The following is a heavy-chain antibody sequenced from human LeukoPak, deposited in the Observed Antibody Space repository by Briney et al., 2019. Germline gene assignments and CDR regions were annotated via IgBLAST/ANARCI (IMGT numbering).Heavy chain of an antibody. Sequence: GGSLRLSCAASGFTFSDYRMMWVRQAPRKGLEWVSSISSSSTSIYYADSVKGRFTTSRDNANNSLFLQINSLRVEDTAVYYCARDTTLYYYDSSGPDYWVQGTLVTVSS. V-gene: IGHV3-48*01. CDR3: ARDTTLYYYDSSGPDY. D-gene: IGHD3-22*01. CDR2: ISSSSTSI. J-gene: IGHJ4*02. CDR1: GFTFSDYR.